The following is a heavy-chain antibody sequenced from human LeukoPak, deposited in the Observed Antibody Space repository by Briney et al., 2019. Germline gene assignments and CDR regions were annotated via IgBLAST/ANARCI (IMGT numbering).Heavy chain of an antibody. CDR1: GGPISSYY. Sequence: SETLSLTCTVSGGPISSYYWSWIRQPPGKGLEWIGYIYYSGSTNYNPSLKSRVTISVDTSKNQFSLKLSSVTAADTAVYYCARVEYYDSSGWYDYWGQGTLVTVSS. V-gene: IGHV4-59*01. D-gene: IGHD3-22*01. J-gene: IGHJ4*02. CDR2: IYYSGST. CDR3: ARVEYYDSSGWYDY.